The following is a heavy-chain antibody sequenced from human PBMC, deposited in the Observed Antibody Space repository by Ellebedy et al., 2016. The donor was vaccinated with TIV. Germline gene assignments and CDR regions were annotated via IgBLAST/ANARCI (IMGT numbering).Heavy chain of an antibody. D-gene: IGHD1-26*01. CDR1: GFTFSSYA. J-gene: IGHJ4*02. CDR3: ARDLSGSYDY. Sequence: GESLKISCAASGFTFSSYAMHWVRQAPGKGLEWVALISYDGSNKYYTDSVKGRFTISRDNSKNTLYLQMNSLRAEDTAVYYCARDLSGSYDYWGQGTLVTVSS. CDR2: ISYDGSNK. V-gene: IGHV3-30-3*01.